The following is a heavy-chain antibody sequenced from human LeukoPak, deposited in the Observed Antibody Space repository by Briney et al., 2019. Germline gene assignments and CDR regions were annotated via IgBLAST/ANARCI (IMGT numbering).Heavy chain of an antibody. Sequence: GGSLRLSCTASGFTFGDYAMSWFRQAPGKGLEWVSYISSSSSTIYYADSVKGRFTISRDNAKNSLYLQMNSLRAEDTAVYYCAKDSLDRVFRGVRSSLSYWGQGTLVTVSS. J-gene: IGHJ4*02. CDR2: ISSSSSTI. V-gene: IGHV3-48*01. CDR1: GFTFGDYA. D-gene: IGHD3-10*01. CDR3: AKDSLDRVFRGVRSSLSY.